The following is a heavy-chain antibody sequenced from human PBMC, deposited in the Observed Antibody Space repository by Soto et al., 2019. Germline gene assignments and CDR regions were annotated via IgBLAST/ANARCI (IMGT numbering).Heavy chain of an antibody. D-gene: IGHD2-2*01. CDR2: ISGSGGST. CDR1: GFTFSSYA. J-gene: IGHJ6*03. Sequence: PGGSLRLSCAASGFTFSSYAMSWVRQAPGKGLEWVSAISGSGGSTYYADSVKGRFTISRDNSKNTLYLQMNSLRAEDTAVYYCARGYCSSTSCYFDKPRPMDVWGKGTTVTVSS. CDR3: ARGYCSSTSCYFDKPRPMDV. V-gene: IGHV3-23*01.